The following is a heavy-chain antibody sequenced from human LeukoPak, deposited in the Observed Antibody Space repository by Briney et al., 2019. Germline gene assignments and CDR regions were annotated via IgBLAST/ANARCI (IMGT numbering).Heavy chain of an antibody. J-gene: IGHJ3*02. CDR1: GGSISSYY. CDR2: FYYGGST. Sequence: SETLSLTCTVSGGSISSYYWSWIRQPPGKELEWIGYFYYGGSTKYNPSLKSRVTISVDTSNNQFSLRVSSVTAADTAVYYCARPYSSGWYGAFDIWGQGTMVSVSS. D-gene: IGHD6-19*01. CDR3: ARPYSSGWYGAFDI. V-gene: IGHV4-59*08.